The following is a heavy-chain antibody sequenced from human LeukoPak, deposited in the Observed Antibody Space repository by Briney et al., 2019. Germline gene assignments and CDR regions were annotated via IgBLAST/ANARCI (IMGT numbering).Heavy chain of an antibody. CDR2: ISSSSSSTI. CDR3: ARDFGRLPAASYGMDV. Sequence: GGSLRLSCAASGFTFSSYSMNWVRQAPGKGLKWVSYISSSSSSTIYYADSVKGRFTISRDNAKNSLYLQMNSLRDEDTAVYYCARDFGRLPAASYGMDVWGQGTTVTVSS. D-gene: IGHD2-2*01. CDR1: GFTFSSYS. J-gene: IGHJ6*02. V-gene: IGHV3-48*02.